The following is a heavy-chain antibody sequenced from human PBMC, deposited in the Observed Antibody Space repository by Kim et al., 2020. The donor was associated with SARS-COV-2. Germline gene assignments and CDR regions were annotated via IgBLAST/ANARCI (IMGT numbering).Heavy chain of an antibody. CDR2: INHSGST. D-gene: IGHD3-10*01. Sequence: SETLSLTCAVYGGSFSGYYWSWIRQPPGKGLEWIGEINHSGSTNYNPSLKSRVTISVDTSKNQFSLKLSSVTAADTAVYYCARGGRWLHNWFDPWGQGTRVTVSS. CDR3: ARGGRWLHNWFDP. V-gene: IGHV4-34*01. J-gene: IGHJ5*02. CDR1: GGSFSGYY.